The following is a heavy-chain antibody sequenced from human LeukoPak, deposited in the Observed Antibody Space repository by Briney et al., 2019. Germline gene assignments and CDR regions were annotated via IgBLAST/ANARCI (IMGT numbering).Heavy chain of an antibody. CDR3: ARGNGSNYGNFDY. CDR1: GGSFSGYY. D-gene: IGHD4-11*01. CDR2: INHSGST. Sequence: SETLSLTCAVYGGSFSGYYWSWIRQPPGKGLEWIGEINHSGSTNYNPSLKSRVTISVDTSKNQFSLKLSSVTAADTAVYYCARGNGSNYGNFDYWGQGTLVTVSS. J-gene: IGHJ4*02. V-gene: IGHV4-34*01.